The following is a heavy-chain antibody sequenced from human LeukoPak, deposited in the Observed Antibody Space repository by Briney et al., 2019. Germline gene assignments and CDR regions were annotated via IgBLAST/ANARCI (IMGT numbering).Heavy chain of an antibody. CDR2: INHSGST. J-gene: IGHJ4*02. Sequence: KASETLSLTCAVYGGSFSGYYWSWIRQPPGKGLEWIGEINHSGSTNYNPSLKSRVTISVDTSKNQFSLKLSSVTAADTAVYYCARLVAYSSGLDYWGQRTLVTVSS. CDR1: GGSFSGYY. CDR3: ARLVAYSSGLDY. V-gene: IGHV4-34*01. D-gene: IGHD6-19*01.